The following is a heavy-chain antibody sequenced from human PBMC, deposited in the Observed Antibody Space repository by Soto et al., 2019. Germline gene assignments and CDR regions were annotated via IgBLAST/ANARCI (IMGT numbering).Heavy chain of an antibody. D-gene: IGHD6-19*01. Sequence: ASVKVSCKASGYTFTSYDINWVRQATGQGLEWMGWMNPNSGNTGYAQKFQGRVTMTRNTSISTAYMELSSLRPEDTAVYYCAKDWAPVVAGRFLDSWGQGTPVTVSS. V-gene: IGHV1-8*01. CDR3: AKDWAPVVAGRFLDS. CDR2: MNPNSGNT. J-gene: IGHJ5*01. CDR1: GYTFTSYD.